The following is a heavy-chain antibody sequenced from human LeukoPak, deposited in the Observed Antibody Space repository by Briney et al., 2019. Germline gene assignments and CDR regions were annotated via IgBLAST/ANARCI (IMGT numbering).Heavy chain of an antibody. D-gene: IGHD3-9*01. CDR2: IYYSGST. Sequence: SETLSLTCTVSGGSISSSSYYWGWIRQPPGKGLEWIGSIYYSGSTYYNPSLKSRVTISVDTSKNQFSLKLSSVTAADTAVYYCARLGYDILTGQIDYWGQGTLVTVSS. CDR3: ARLGYDILTGQIDY. J-gene: IGHJ4*02. V-gene: IGHV4-39*01. CDR1: GGSISSSSYY.